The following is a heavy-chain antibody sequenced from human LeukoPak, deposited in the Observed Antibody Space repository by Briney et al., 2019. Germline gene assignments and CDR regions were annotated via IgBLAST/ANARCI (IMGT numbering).Heavy chain of an antibody. CDR3: ARGLPRFLELCWFDP. CDR1: GGSISGGGYS. J-gene: IGHJ5*02. V-gene: IGHV4-30-4*07. D-gene: IGHD3-3*01. CDR2: IYYSGTT. Sequence: SQTLSLTCTVSGGSISGGGYSWSWIRQPPGKGVEWIGYIYYSGTTYYNPSLKSRVTISVDTSKNQFSLKLSSVTAADTAVYYCARGLPRFLELCWFDPWGQGTLVTVSS.